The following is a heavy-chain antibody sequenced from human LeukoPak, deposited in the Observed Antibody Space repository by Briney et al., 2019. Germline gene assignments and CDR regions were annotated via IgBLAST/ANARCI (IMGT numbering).Heavy chain of an antibody. V-gene: IGHV1-18*04. CDR3: ARDFWDIVVVPAAPGDY. D-gene: IGHD2-2*01. J-gene: IGHJ4*02. CDR2: ISAYNGNT. CDR1: GYTFTSYG. Sequence: ASVKVSCKASGYTFTSYGISWVRQAPGQGLEWMGWISAYNGNTNYAQKLRGRVTMTTDTSTSTAYMELRSLRSDDTAVYYCARDFWDIVVVPAAPGDYWGQGTLVTVSS.